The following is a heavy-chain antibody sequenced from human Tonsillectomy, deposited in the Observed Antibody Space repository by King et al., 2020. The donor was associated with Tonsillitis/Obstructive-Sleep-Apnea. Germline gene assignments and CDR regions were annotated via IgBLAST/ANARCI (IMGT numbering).Heavy chain of an antibody. CDR3: TTSPDYGSGIGRFDY. V-gene: IGHV3-64*07. J-gene: IGHJ4*02. CDR2: ISSDGGTT. CDR1: GFLFSTYA. Sequence: VQLVESGGGLVQPGGSLRLSCAASGFLFSTYAMHWVRQAPGKGLQYVSDISSDGGTTFYADSVNGRFTIFRDNAKNTLYLQMGSLRVEDVGVYYCTTSPDYGSGIGRFDYWGRGTLVSVSS. D-gene: IGHD3-10*01.